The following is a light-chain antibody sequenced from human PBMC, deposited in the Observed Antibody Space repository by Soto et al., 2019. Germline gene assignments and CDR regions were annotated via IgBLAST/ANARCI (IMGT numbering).Light chain of an antibody. CDR1: SWHSNYA. V-gene: IGLV4-69*01. J-gene: IGLJ2*01. Sequence: QLVLTQSPSASASLGASVKLTCTLSSWHSNYAVAWHQQEPEKGPRYLMKVNSDGSLSKGDGIPSRFSGSSSGAERYLTISSLQSEDEADYYCQTWGTGIVFGGGTKLTVL. CDR3: QTWGTGIV. CDR2: VNSDGSL.